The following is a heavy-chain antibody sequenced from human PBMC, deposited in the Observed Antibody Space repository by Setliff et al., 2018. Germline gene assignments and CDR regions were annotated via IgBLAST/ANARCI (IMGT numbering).Heavy chain of an antibody. CDR1: GYTFTGYY. V-gene: IGHV1-2*02. CDR3: ARADIVLMVYAISSGWFDP. CDR2: INPNSGGT. Sequence: GASVKVSCKASGYTFTGYYMHWVRQAPGQGLEWMGWINPNSGGTNYAQKFQGRVTMTRDTSISTAYMELSRLRSDDTAVYYCARADIVLMVYAISSGWFDPWGQGTLGTVSS. D-gene: IGHD2-8*01. J-gene: IGHJ5*02.